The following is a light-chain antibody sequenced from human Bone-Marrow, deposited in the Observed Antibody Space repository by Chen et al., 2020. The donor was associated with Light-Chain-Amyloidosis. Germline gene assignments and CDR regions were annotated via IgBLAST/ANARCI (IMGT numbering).Light chain of an antibody. V-gene: IGLV3-25*03. CDR3: QSADSSGTDEVI. CDR1: DLPTKY. CDR2: RDT. J-gene: IGLJ2*01. Sequence: SYDLTQPPSVSVSPGQTARITCSGDDLPTKYAYWYQQKPGQAPLVVIHRDTERPSGISERFSGSSSGTTATLTISGVQAEDEADYHCQSADSSGTDEVIFGGGTKLTVL.